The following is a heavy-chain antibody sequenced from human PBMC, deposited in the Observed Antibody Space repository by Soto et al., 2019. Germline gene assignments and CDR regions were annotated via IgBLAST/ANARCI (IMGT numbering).Heavy chain of an antibody. CDR1: GGSISSYY. Sequence: SETLSLTCTVSGGSISSYYWSWIRQPAGKGLEWIGRIYTSGSTNYNPSLKSRVTMSVDTSKNQFSLKLSSVTATDTAVYYCARDLGNYDFWSGYYSHYYGMDVWGQGTTVTVSS. CDR2: IYTSGST. J-gene: IGHJ6*02. CDR3: ARDLGNYDFWSGYYSHYYGMDV. V-gene: IGHV4-4*07. D-gene: IGHD3-3*01.